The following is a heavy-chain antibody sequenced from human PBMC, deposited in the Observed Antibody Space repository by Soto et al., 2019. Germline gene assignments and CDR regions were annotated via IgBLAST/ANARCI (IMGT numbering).Heavy chain of an antibody. CDR3: AKTPNYYGSGSLVWFDP. CDR2: ISGSGGST. V-gene: IGHV3-23*01. CDR1: GFTFSSYA. J-gene: IGHJ5*02. D-gene: IGHD3-10*01. Sequence: PGGSLRLSCAASGFTFSSYAMSWVRQAPGKGLEWVSAISGSGGSTYYADSVKGRFTISRDNSKNTLYLQMNSLRAEDTAVYYCAKTPNYYGSGSLVWFDPWGQGTLVTVSS.